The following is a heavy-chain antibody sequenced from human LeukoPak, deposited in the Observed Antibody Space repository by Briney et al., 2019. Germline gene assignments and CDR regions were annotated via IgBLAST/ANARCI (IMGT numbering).Heavy chain of an antibody. D-gene: IGHD3-3*01. V-gene: IGHV3-30-3*01. CDR3: ARSITIFGVVTDPYYYYGMDV. CDR1: GFTFSSYD. CDR2: ISYDGSNK. Sequence: PGRSLRLSCAASGFTFSSYDMHWVRQAPGKGLEWVTVISYDGSNKYYADSVKGRFTISRDNSKNTLYLQMNSLRAEDTAVYYCARSITIFGVVTDPYYYYGMDVWGQGTTVTVSS. J-gene: IGHJ6*02.